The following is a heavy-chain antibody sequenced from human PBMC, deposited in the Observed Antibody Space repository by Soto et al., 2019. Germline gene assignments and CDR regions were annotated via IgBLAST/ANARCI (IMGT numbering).Heavy chain of an antibody. Sequence: GASVKVSCKASGFNFRTTAVQWVRQARGQRLEWIGWIVVGSGNTNYAQNFQERVTITRDMSTSTAYLDVSRLRSEDTAVYYCAADPYYYDSSDYYSFDQWGQGTRGTVSS. J-gene: IGHJ4*02. CDR2: IVVGSGNT. CDR1: GFNFRTTA. D-gene: IGHD3-22*01. V-gene: IGHV1-58*01. CDR3: AADPYYYDSSDYYSFDQ.